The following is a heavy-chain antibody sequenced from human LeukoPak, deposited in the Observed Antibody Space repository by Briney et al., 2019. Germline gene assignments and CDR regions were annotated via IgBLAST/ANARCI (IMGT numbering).Heavy chain of an antibody. CDR3: TRVGYIDKGIAY. CDR2: TKQDGSKK. CDR1: GFSFGSYW. Sequence: GGSLRLSRVASGFSFGSYWMTGVRQAPGKGLEWVANTKQDGSKKSYVYSVKGRFTISSDNAKNSLYLQMNSLRAEDTAISYCTRVGYIDKGIAYWGQGTLVTVSS. D-gene: IGHD5-24*01. J-gene: IGHJ4*02. V-gene: IGHV3-7*04.